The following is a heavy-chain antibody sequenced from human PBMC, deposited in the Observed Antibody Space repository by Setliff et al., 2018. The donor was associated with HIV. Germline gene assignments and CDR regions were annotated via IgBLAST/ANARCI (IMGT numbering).Heavy chain of an antibody. Sequence: GESLRLSCAASGFTFSSYAMHWVRQAPGKGLEWVAVISYDGSNKYYADSVKGRFTISRDNSKNTLYLQMNSLRAEDTAVYYCAREELVGGFNYWGQGTLVTVSS. CDR1: GFTFSSYA. D-gene: IGHD6-13*01. CDR3: AREELVGGFNY. V-gene: IGHV3-30*04. J-gene: IGHJ4*02. CDR2: ISYDGSNK.